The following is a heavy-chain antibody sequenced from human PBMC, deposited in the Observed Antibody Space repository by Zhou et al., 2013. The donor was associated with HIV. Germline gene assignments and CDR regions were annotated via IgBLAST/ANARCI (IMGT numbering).Heavy chain of an antibody. Sequence: QVQLVQSGAEVKKPGASVKVSCKASGYTFTSYDINWVRQATGQGLEWMGWMNPNSGNTGYAQKFQGRVTMTRNTSISTAYMELSSLRSEDTAVYYCARDPYSSSFYYYYFMDVWAKGPQSPSP. D-gene: IGHD6-6*01. V-gene: IGHV1-8*02. J-gene: IGHJ6*03. CDR2: MNPNSGNT. CDR3: ARDPYSSSFYYYYFMDV. CDR1: GYTFTSYD.